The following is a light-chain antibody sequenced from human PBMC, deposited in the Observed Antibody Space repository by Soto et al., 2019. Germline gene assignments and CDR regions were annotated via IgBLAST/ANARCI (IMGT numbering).Light chain of an antibody. V-gene: IGLV2-14*01. Sequence: QSALTQPASVSGSPGQSITISCTGTSSDVGGYNYVSWYQQHPGKAPKLMIHEVSNRPSGVSNRFSGSKSGNTASLTISGLQDEDETDYYCSSYTSSSTSYVFGTGTKLTVL. J-gene: IGLJ1*01. CDR2: EVS. CDR3: SSYTSSSTSYV. CDR1: SSDVGGYNY.